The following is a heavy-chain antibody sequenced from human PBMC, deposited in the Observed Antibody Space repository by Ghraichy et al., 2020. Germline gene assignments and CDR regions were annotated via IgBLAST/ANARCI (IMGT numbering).Heavy chain of an antibody. D-gene: IGHD5-12*01. Sequence: SQTLSLTCTVSGGSISGSSYYWGWIRQPPGKGLQWIGSIYYRGSTYYNPSLKSRVTISVDSSKKQFSLRLNSVTAADTALYYCARPRPGPYSGYVHDPFDFWGQGTMVTVSS. CDR3: ARPRPGPYSGYVHDPFDF. CDR2: IYYRGST. V-gene: IGHV4-39*01. CDR1: GGSISGSSYY. J-gene: IGHJ3*01.